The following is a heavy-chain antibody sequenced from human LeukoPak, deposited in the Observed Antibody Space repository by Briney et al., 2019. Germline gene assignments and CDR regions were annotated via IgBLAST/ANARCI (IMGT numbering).Heavy chain of an antibody. Sequence: GRSLRLSCAASGFTFDDYAMHWVRQAPGKGLEWVSGISWNSGSIGYADSVKGRFTISRDNAKNSLYLQMNSLRTEDTALYYCAKDQFDYWGQGTLVTVSS. CDR3: AKDQFDY. CDR1: GFTFDDYA. J-gene: IGHJ4*02. V-gene: IGHV3-9*01. CDR2: ISWNSGSI.